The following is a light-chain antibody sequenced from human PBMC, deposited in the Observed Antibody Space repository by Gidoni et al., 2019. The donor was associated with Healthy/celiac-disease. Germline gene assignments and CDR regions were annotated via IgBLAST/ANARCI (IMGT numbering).Light chain of an antibody. CDR3: QQYGSSPYT. Sequence: EIVLTQSPCTLSLSPAERATLSCRASQRVSSSYLAWYQQKPGQAHRLLIYGASSRATGIPDRFSGSGSGTDFTLTISRLEPEDFAVYYCQQYGSSPYTFGQGTKLEIK. J-gene: IGKJ2*01. CDR1: QRVSSSY. V-gene: IGKV3-20*01. CDR2: GAS.